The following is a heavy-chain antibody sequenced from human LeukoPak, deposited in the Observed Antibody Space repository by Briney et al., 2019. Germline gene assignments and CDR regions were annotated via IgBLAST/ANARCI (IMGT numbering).Heavy chain of an antibody. CDR1: GGSISSYY. D-gene: IGHD1-26*01. Sequence: SETLSLTCTVSGGSISSYYWSWIRQPPGKGLEWIGYVYYRGSTNYNPSLKSRVTISVDTSKNQFSLKLSSVTAADTAVYFCARDGGSYRNGAFDIWGQGTMVRVSS. V-gene: IGHV4-59*01. CDR2: VYYRGST. J-gene: IGHJ3*02. CDR3: ARDGGSYRNGAFDI.